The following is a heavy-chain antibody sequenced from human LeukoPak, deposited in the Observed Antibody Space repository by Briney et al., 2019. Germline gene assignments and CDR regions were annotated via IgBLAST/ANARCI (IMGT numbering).Heavy chain of an antibody. J-gene: IGHJ4*02. D-gene: IGHD5-24*01. V-gene: IGHV3-74*01. CDR3: ARDSYNNVDY. Sequence: GGSLRLSCAASGFTFSSYSMHWVRQAPGKGLVWVSRISTEGSSTIYADSVKGRFTISRDNAKNTLYLQMNSLRAEDTAVYYCARDSYNNVDYWGQGTLVTVSS. CDR1: GFTFSSYS. CDR2: ISTEGSST.